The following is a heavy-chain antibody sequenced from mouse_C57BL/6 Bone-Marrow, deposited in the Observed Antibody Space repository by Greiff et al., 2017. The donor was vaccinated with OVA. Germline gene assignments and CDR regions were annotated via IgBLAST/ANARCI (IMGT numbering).Heavy chain of an antibody. Sequence: EVKVVESGGGLVQPGGSMKLSCVASGFTFSNYWMNWVRQSPEKGLEWVAQIRLKSDNYATHYAESVKGRFTISRDDSKSSVYLQMNNLRAEDTGIYYGSSYVLYAMDYWGQGTSVTVSS. D-gene: IGHD1-1*01. J-gene: IGHJ4*01. CDR1: GFTFSNYW. V-gene: IGHV6-3*01. CDR3: SSYVLYAMDY. CDR2: IRLKSDNYAT.